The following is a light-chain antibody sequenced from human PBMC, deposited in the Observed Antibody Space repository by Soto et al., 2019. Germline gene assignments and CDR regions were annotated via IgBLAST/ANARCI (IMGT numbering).Light chain of an antibody. CDR2: DVS. J-gene: IGLJ1*01. V-gene: IGLV2-14*01. CDR1: SSDVGGYIY. Sequence: QSDPNRAAYGSRARCEANHITKNRTSSDVGGYIYVSWYQQHPGKAPKLMIYDVSNRPSGVSNRFSGSKSGNTASLTISGLQAEDEADYYCSSYTSSSTPYVFGTGTKVNVL. CDR3: SSYTSSSTPYV.